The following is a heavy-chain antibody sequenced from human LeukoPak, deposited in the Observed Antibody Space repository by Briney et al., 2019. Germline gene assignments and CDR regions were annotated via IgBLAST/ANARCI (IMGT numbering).Heavy chain of an antibody. CDR1: GFTFSNAW. J-gene: IGHJ4*02. Sequence: GGSLRLSCAASGFTFSNAWMSWVRQAPGKGLEWVSAISGSGGSTYYADSVKGRFTISRDNSKNTLYLQMNSLRAEDTAVYYCAKDKLRRYFDYWGQGTLVTVSS. CDR2: ISGSGGST. V-gene: IGHV3-23*01. CDR3: AKDKLRRYFDY.